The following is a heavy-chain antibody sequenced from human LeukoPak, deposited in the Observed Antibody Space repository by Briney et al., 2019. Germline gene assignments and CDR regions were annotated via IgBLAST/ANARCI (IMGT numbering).Heavy chain of an antibody. Sequence: NRGESLKISCKGSGYTFNSYWIGWVRQVPGKGLEWMGIIYPTDSDNKYSPSFQGQVTISADKSISTAYLQWSSLKTSDSAMYYCARHPNYCRGGTCYSSNYFDYWGQGTLVTVSS. CDR1: GYTFNSYW. CDR3: ARHPNYCRGGTCYSSNYFDY. J-gene: IGHJ4*02. CDR2: IYPTDSDN. V-gene: IGHV5-51*01. D-gene: IGHD1-14*01.